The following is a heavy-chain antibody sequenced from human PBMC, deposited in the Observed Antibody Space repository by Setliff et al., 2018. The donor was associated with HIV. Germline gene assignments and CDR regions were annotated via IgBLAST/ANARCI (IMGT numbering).Heavy chain of an antibody. CDR2: INHRGST. CDR1: GYSISSGYY. D-gene: IGHD2-15*01. J-gene: IGHJ4*02. CDR3: ARGFYSRF. V-gene: IGHV4-38-2*01. Sequence: PSETLSLTCAVSGYSISSGYYWGWIRQPPGKGLEWIGEINHRGSTNYNPSLKSRVTISVDTSKNQFSLKLSSVTAADTAVYYCARGFYSRFWGQGTLVTVSS.